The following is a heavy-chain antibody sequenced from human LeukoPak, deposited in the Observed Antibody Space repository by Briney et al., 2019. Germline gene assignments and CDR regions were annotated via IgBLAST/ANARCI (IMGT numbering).Heavy chain of an antibody. CDR3: AKDLVGTSVTTWVY. Sequence: GGALRHSCEASGFTFSSYWMSWVRQAPGKGLEWVANIKQDGSEKQYVASVKGRFTISRDNSKNTLSLQMNSLRAEDTAVYYCAKDLVGTSVTTWVYWGQGTLVTVSS. V-gene: IGHV3-7*01. D-gene: IGHD4-17*01. CDR2: IKQDGSEK. J-gene: IGHJ4*02. CDR1: GFTFSSYW.